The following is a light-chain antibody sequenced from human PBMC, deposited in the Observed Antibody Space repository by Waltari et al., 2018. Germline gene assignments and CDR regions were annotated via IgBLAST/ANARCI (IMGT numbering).Light chain of an antibody. CDR1: QGIVNY. CDR3: QKYDSAPWT. Sequence: DIQMTQSPSSLSASVGDRVAITCRASQGIVNYLAWYQQKPGKVPKLLIYAASTLQSGVPSRFSGSGSGTDFTLTISSLRPEDVATYYCQKYDSAPWTFGQGTKVEIK. CDR2: AAS. V-gene: IGKV1-27*01. J-gene: IGKJ1*01.